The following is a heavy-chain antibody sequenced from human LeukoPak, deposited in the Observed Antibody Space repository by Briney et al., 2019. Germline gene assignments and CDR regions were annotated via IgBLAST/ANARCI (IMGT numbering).Heavy chain of an antibody. CDR2: ISPNTGDT. D-gene: IGHD2-15*01. CDR1: GYTFTGYY. CDR3: ARVVVAATPDYSWFDP. Sequence: ASVKVSCKTSGYTFTGYYLHWVRQAPGQGLEWMGWISPNTGDTNYAQKFQGRVTLTRDTSISTAYMELNSLRSDDTAVYYCARVVVAATPDYSWFDPWGQGTLVTVSS. V-gene: IGHV1-2*02. J-gene: IGHJ5*02.